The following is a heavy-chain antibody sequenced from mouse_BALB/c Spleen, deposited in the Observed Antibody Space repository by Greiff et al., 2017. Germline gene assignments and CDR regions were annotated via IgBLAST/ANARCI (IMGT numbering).Heavy chain of an antibody. V-gene: IGHV7-3*02. J-gene: IGHJ2*01. CDR3: ARGLAGYFDY. CDR1: GFTFTDYY. D-gene: IGHD6-2*01. CDR2: IRNKANGYTT. Sequence: EVQGVESGGGLVQPGGSLRLSCATSGFTFTDYYMSWVRQPPGKALEWLGFIRNKANGYTTEYSASVKGRFTISGDNSQSILYLQMNTLRAEDSATYYCARGLAGYFDYWGQGTTLTVSS.